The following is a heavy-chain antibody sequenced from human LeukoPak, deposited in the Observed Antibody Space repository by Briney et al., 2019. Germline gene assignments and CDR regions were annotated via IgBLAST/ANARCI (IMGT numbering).Heavy chain of an antibody. CDR2: NTPSSGGT. J-gene: IGHJ4*02. Sequence: ASVKISCKASGYTFIGYYMHWVRQAPGEGLEWMGWNTPSSGGTNYAQKFQGRVTMTRDTSISTAYMELTRLRSDDTAVYYCARDNGDYWFDYWGQGTLVTVSS. CDR1: GYTFIGYY. V-gene: IGHV1-2*02. D-gene: IGHD4-17*01. CDR3: ARDNGDYWFDY.